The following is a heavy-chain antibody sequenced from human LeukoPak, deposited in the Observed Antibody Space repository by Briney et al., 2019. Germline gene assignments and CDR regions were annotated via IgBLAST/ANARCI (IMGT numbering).Heavy chain of an antibody. J-gene: IGHJ6*02. CDR2: IIPIFGTA. D-gene: IGHD4-17*01. CDR1: GGTFSSYA. CDR3: ARDQSYGDYSYYGMDV. Sequence: SVKVSCKASGGTFSSYANSWVRQAPGQGLEWMGGIIPIFGTANYAQKFQGRVTITADESTSTAYMELSSLRSEDTAVYYCARDQSYGDYSYYGMDVWGQGTTVTVSS. V-gene: IGHV1-69*13.